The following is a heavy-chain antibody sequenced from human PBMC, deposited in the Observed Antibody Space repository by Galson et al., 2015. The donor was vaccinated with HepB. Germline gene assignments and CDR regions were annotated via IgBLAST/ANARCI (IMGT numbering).Heavy chain of an antibody. V-gene: IGHV2-70*01. D-gene: IGHD3-22*01. CDR1: GFSLSTSGMC. J-gene: IGHJ6*02. Sequence: PALVKPTQTLTLTCTFSGFSLSTSGMCVSWIRQPPGKALEWLALIDWDDDKYYSSSLKTRLTISKDTSKNQVVLTMTNMDPVDTATYYCARIPHYYDSSGYPLFGYYGMDVWGQGTTVTVSS. CDR2: IDWDDDK. CDR3: ARIPHYYDSSGYPLFGYYGMDV.